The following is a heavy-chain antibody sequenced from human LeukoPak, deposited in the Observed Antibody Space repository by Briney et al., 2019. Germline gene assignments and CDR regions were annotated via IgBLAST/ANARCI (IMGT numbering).Heavy chain of an antibody. Sequence: ASVKVSCKASGGTFSSYAISWVRQAPGQGLEWMGGIIPIFGTANYAQKFQGRVTITADESTSTAYMELRSLRSDDTAVYYCARDSYGSGSYTFDPWGQGTLVTVSS. D-gene: IGHD3-10*01. CDR2: IIPIFGTA. V-gene: IGHV1-69*13. CDR3: ARDSYGSGSYTFDP. CDR1: GGTFSSYA. J-gene: IGHJ5*02.